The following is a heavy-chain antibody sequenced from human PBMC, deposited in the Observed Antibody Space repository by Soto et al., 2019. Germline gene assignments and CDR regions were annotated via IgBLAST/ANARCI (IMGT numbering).Heavy chain of an antibody. Sequence: EVQLVESGGGLVQPGRSLRLSCAASGFTFDDYAMHWVRQAPGKGLEWVSGISWNSGSIGYADSVKGRFTISRDNAKNSLYLQMNSLRAEDTALYYCAKTKRVVVAATPYDYYYYCMDVWGKGTTVTVSS. CDR2: ISWNSGSI. CDR3: AKTKRVVVAATPYDYYYYCMDV. D-gene: IGHD2-15*01. V-gene: IGHV3-9*01. CDR1: GFTFDDYA. J-gene: IGHJ6*03.